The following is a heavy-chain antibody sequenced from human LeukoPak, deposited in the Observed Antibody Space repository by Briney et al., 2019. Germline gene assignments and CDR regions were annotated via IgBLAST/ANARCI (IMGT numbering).Heavy chain of an antibody. CDR2: ITNTGSTI. J-gene: IGHJ4*02. CDR3: GTIYGDNGY. V-gene: IGHV3-48*03. Sequence: GGSLRLSCAASGFTFSSYEMNWVRQAPGKGLEWVSYITNTGSTIYYADSVKGRFTISRDNAKNSLYLQMNSLRAEDTAVYYCGTIYGDNGYWGQGTLVTVSS. CDR1: GFTFSSYE. D-gene: IGHD4-23*01.